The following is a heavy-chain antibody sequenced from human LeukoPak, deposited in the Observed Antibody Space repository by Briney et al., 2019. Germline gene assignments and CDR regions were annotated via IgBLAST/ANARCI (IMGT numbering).Heavy chain of an antibody. J-gene: IGHJ4*02. V-gene: IGHV4-59*11. D-gene: IGHD6-13*01. Sequence: KTSETLSLTCTVSGGSISNHYWSWIRQPPGKGLEWIGYIYYTGNTNYNPSLESRVTISVDTSKNQFSLKLSSVTAADTAVYYCARGVYIAAAQYGYWGQGTLVTVSS. CDR3: ARGVYIAAAQYGY. CDR2: IYYTGNT. CDR1: GGSISNHY.